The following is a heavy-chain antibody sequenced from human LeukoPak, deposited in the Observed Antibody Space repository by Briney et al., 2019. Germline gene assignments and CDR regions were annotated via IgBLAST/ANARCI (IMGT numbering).Heavy chain of an antibody. CDR2: ISYDGSNK. D-gene: IGHD6-19*01. Sequence: GGSLRLSCAASGFTFSSYAMHWVRQAPGKGLEWVALISYDGSNKYYADSVKGRFTISRGNSKNTLYLQMNSLRAEDTAVYYCAREDSGWTLVLDYWGQGSLVTVSS. V-gene: IGHV3-30*04. CDR1: GFTFSSYA. J-gene: IGHJ4*02. CDR3: AREDSGWTLVLDY.